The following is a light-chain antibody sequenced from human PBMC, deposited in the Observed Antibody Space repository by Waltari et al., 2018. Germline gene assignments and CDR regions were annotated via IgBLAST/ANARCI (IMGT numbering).Light chain of an antibody. Sequence: EIVMTQSPVTLSVSPGERATLSCRASQSVSTNLAWYRQRPGQAPGLLMYSASTRASGLPARFSGSGSVTEFTLTISSLHSEDFSVYYCQQYNDWPRTFGQGTKLEI. CDR3: QQYNDWPRT. CDR2: SAS. CDR1: QSVSTN. V-gene: IGKV3-15*01. J-gene: IGKJ2*01.